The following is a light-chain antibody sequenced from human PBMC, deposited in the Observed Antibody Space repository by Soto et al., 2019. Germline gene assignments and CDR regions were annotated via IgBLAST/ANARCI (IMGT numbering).Light chain of an antibody. CDR2: GAS. Sequence: EVVLTQSPATLYFSPGERATLSCRAIQSVDNNHVAWYQQRRGLPPRLLIYGASNRATGIPDRFSGSGSGTDFTLTISRLEPEDFAVYFCQQYGNSPPGTFGQGTRLEIK. CDR1: QSVDNNH. CDR3: QQYGNSPPGT. J-gene: IGKJ5*01. V-gene: IGKV3-20*01.